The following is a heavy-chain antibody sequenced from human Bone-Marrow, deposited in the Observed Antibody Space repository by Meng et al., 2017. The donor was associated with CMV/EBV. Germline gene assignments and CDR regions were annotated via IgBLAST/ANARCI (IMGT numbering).Heavy chain of an antibody. V-gene: IGHV4-39*07. J-gene: IGHJ5*02. CDR3: ARRLPGGWFDP. CDR1: GGSISSSSYY. Sequence: SETLSLTCTVSGGSISSSSYYWGWIRQPPGKGLEWIGSIYYSGSTYYNPSLKSRVTISVDTSKNQFSLKLSSVTAADTAVYYCARRLPGGWFDPWGQGTLV. CDR2: IYYSGST. D-gene: IGHD1-14*01.